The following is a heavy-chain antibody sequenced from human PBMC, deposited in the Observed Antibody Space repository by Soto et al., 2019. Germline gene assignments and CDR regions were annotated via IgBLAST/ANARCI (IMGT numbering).Heavy chain of an antibody. CDR1: GFTFSSYS. CDR3: ARESPRNRHYDFGF. Sequence: PGGSLRLSCAASGFTFSSYSMNWVRQAPGKGLEWVSSISSSSSYIYYADSVKGRFTISRDNAKNLLYLQMNSLRAEDTAVYYCARESPRNRHYDFGFRGQGTLVTVSS. J-gene: IGHJ4*02. V-gene: IGHV3-21*01. D-gene: IGHD3-3*01. CDR2: ISSSSSYI.